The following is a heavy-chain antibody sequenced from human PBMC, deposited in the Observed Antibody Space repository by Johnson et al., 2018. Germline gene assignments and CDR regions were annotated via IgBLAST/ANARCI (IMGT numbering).Heavy chain of an antibody. Sequence: QVQLVQSGAEVKKPGSSVKVSCKASGGTFSSYSISWVRQAPGQGLEWMGGIIPIFGTTNHAQKFQGRVTMTRNTSISTAYMELSSLRSEDTAVYYCARGLFSSGWYPGRVSSYYYYMDVWGKGTTVTVSS. V-gene: IGHV1-69*05. CDR1: GGTFSSYS. J-gene: IGHJ6*03. D-gene: IGHD6-19*01. CDR2: IIPIFGTT. CDR3: ARGLFSSGWYPGRVSSYYYYMDV.